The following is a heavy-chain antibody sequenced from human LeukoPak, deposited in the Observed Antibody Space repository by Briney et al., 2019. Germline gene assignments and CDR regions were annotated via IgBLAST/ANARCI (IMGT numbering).Heavy chain of an antibody. J-gene: IGHJ5*02. CDR3: ARGRAVYGSGIPPLNNYFDP. D-gene: IGHD3-10*01. V-gene: IGHV4-39*07. CDR2: IQYGGSA. Sequence: PSETLSLTCVVSDGSIGNYVYFWGWIRQPPGKGLEWIASIQYGGSAHYNPSLKSRVSISTDASVSQFSLKLTSVTAADTAFYFCARGRAVYGSGIPPLNNYFDPWGQGILVTVSS. CDR1: DGSIGNYVYF.